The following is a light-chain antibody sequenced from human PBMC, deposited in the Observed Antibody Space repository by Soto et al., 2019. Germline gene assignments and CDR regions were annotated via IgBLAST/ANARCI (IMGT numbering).Light chain of an antibody. J-gene: IGLJ1*01. CDR2: DDN. V-gene: IGLV1-51*01. CDR1: TSNIGSNY. Sequence: SVLTQPPSVSAAPGQKVTISCSGRTSNIGSNYVSWYQQLPGTAPKLLIYDDNKRPSGIPDRFSGSKSGTSATLGITGLQTGDEADYYCGTWDSSLSALYVFGTGTKVTVL. CDR3: GTWDSSLSALYV.